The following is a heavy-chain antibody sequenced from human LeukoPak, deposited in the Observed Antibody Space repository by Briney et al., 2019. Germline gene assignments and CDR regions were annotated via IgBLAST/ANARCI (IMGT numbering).Heavy chain of an antibody. D-gene: IGHD3-10*01. CDR1: GGSFTTHF. J-gene: IGHJ3*01. Sequence: SGTLSLTCTVSGGSFTTHFWSWIRQPPGKGLEWIGDISYIGSTNYNPSLKSRVNISIDTSKNEVSLMLTSVTAADTAVYYCASDSISINAFDAWGQGTMVTVSS. CDR3: ASDSISINAFDA. CDR2: ISYIGST. V-gene: IGHV4-59*11.